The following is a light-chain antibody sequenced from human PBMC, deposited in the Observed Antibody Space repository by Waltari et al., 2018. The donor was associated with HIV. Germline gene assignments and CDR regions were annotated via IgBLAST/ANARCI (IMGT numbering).Light chain of an antibody. Sequence: SFDLTQPSSVSVSPGKTARNPCSGTVVVKNFVRWFQQKPGRPPTLVIYKDTERPSEIPARFSGSSSGTTATLTITGAQVEDEADYYCYCAADKNVLGGGTKLTVL. CDR2: KDT. V-gene: IGLV3-27*01. CDR1: VVVKNF. CDR3: YCAADKNV. J-gene: IGLJ2*01.